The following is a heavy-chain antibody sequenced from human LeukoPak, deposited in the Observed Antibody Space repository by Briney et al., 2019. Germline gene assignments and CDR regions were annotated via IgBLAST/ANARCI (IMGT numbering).Heavy chain of an antibody. CDR2: IYYSGST. J-gene: IGHJ6*03. V-gene: IGHV4-59*12. CDR3: ARTRGGVVTRVRNYYYYYMDV. Sequence: SETLSLTCTVSGGSISSYYWSWIRQPPGKGLEWIGNIYYSGSTNYNPSLKSRVTISVDTSKNQFSLKLSSVTAADTAVYYCARTRGGVVTRVRNYYYYYMDVWGKGTTVTISS. D-gene: IGHD4-23*01. CDR1: GGSISSYY.